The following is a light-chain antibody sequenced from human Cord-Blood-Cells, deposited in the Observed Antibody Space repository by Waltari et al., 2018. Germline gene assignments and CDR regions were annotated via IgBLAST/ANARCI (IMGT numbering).Light chain of an antibody. CDR3: QVWDSSSDHNVV. CDR1: NIGSKS. V-gene: IGLV3-21*04. J-gene: IGLJ2*01. CDR2: YDS. Sequence: SYVLTQPPSVSVAPGKTARITCGGNNIGSKSVHWYQQKPGQAPVLVIDYDSDRPSGIPERFSGSNSGNTATLTISRVEAGDEADYYCQVWDSSSDHNVVFGGGTKLTVL.